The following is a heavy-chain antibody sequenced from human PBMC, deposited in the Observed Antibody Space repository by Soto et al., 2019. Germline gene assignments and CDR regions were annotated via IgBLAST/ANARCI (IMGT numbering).Heavy chain of an antibody. CDR2: ISYDGSNK. J-gene: IGHJ4*02. CDR1: GFTFSSYA. D-gene: IGHD3-22*01. V-gene: IGHV3-30-3*01. Sequence: GGSLRLSCAASGFTFSSYAMHWVRQAPGKGLEWVAVISYDGSNKYYADSVKGRFTISRDNSKNTLYLQMNSLRAEDTAVYYCARDFGYYDSSGYYYWGQGTLVTVSS. CDR3: ARDFGYYDSSGYYY.